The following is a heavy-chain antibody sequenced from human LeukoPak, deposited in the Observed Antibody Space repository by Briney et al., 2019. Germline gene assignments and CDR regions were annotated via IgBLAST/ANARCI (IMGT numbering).Heavy chain of an antibody. J-gene: IGHJ3*02. D-gene: IGHD3-10*01. CDR3: ARHTEYYYGSGKAFDI. V-gene: IGHV4-59*08. Sequence: PSETLSLTCAVYGGSFSGYYWSWIRQPPGKGLEWIGYIYYSGSTNYNPSLKSRVTISVDTSKNQFSLKLSSVTAADTAVYYCARHTEYYYGSGKAFDIWGQGTVVTVSS. CDR1: GGSFSGYY. CDR2: IYYSGST.